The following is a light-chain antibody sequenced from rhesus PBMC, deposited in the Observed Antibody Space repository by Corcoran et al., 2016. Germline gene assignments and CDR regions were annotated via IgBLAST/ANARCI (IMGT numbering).Light chain of an antibody. CDR3: QQYSNSPYS. CDR1: QGINNY. Sequence: DIQLTQSPSSLSASVGDRVTITCRASQGINNYLSWYQQKPGKAPKHLIYLASSLETGVPSRFSGSRSGTDYTLAISSLQPEDIATYFCQQYSNSPYSFGQWTKVEIK. J-gene: IGKJ2*01. V-gene: IGKV1-66*01. CDR2: LAS.